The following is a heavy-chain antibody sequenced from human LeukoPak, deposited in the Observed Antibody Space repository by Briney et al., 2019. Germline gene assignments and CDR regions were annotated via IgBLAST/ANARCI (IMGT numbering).Heavy chain of an antibody. D-gene: IGHD1-26*01. CDR2: ISGSVGST. Sequence: RGCLRLSCVASGFSLSTYAMGWVRPAPRKGLGWVSAISGSVGSTYYTDSVKGRFTISRDNSKNTLYLQMNSLRAEDTAVYYCARAIVGAIDYWGQGTLVTVSS. CDR3: ARAIVGAIDY. J-gene: IGHJ4*02. V-gene: IGHV3-23*01. CDR1: GFSLSTYA.